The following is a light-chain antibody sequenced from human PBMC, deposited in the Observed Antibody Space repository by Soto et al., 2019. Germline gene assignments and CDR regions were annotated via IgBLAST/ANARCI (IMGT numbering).Light chain of an antibody. J-gene: IGKJ2*01. CDR1: QSVSSSY. Sequence: EIVLTQSPGTLSLSPGERATLSCRATQSVSSSYWAWYQQKPGQAPRLLIYVASSRPTGIPDMFSGSGSGTDFSVTISRLWAGGLEVYYCPQYGRSTPHTVGQGTKLEIK. CDR2: VAS. V-gene: IGKV3-20*01. CDR3: PQYGRSTPHT.